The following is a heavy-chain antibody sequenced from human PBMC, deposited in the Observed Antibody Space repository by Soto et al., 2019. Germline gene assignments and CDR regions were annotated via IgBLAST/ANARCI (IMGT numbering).Heavy chain of an antibody. CDR3: ARDSYSSGFNYFDY. CDR1: GGSITSYY. D-gene: IGHD6-19*01. Sequence: TLSLTCTVSGGSITSYYWSWIRQPPGKGLEWIGYIYYSGSTNYNPSLKSRVTISVDTSKNQFSLKLNSVTAADTAVYYCARDSYSSGFNYFDYWGQGTLVTVSS. J-gene: IGHJ4*02. V-gene: IGHV4-59*01. CDR2: IYYSGST.